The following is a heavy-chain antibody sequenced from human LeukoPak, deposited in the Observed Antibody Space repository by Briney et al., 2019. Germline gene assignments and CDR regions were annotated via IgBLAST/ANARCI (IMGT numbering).Heavy chain of an antibody. J-gene: IGHJ4*02. CDR1: GFTFSRYW. CDR2: VSGTSEYI. Sequence: GGSLRLSCAGSGFTFSRYWMSWVRQAPGKGLEWVSSVSGTSEYIYYADSVRGRFTISRDNAKITVYLQMNSLRAEDTAVYYCARENGYWGQGTLVTVSS. V-gene: IGHV3-21*06. CDR3: ARENGY. D-gene: IGHD2-8*01.